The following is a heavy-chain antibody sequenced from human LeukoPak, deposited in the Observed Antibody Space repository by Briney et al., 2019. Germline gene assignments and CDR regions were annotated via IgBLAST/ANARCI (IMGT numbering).Heavy chain of an antibody. CDR1: GGSISSYY. Sequence: SETLSLTCTVSGGSISSYYWSWIRQPPGKGLEWIGYIYYTGSTNYNPSLKSRVTISVATPKTQCSRKLSSLTAADTAVYYCARVKYYYDSSGSDAFDIWGQGTMVTVSS. J-gene: IGHJ3*02. D-gene: IGHD3-22*01. CDR2: IYYTGST. V-gene: IGHV4-59*01. CDR3: ARVKYYYDSSGSDAFDI.